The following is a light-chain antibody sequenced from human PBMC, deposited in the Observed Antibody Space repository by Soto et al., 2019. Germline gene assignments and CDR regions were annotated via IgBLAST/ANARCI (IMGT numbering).Light chain of an antibody. CDR1: HNSGNNY. CDR3: QQYSSSGT. J-gene: IGKJ1*01. CDR2: DAS. V-gene: IGKV3-20*01. Sequence: EIGVTLLACTVSPSQGARATLSCTSHNSGNNYLAWYQQKPGQPPRLLIYDASNRATGIPDRFSGSGSGTDFTLTISRLETDDIAVYYSQQYSSSGTFCQGTMVDIK.